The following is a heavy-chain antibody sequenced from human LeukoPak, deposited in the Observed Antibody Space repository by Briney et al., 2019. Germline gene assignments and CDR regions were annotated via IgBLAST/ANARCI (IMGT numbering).Heavy chain of an antibody. CDR1: GFTFSSYA. V-gene: IGHV3-30*04. CDR2: ISYDGSNK. Sequence: PPGGSLRLSCAASGFTFSSYAMHWVRQAPGKGLEWVAVISYDGSNKYYADSVKGRFTISRDNSKDTLYLQMNSLRAEDTAVYYCASIFGNPPRVASDWFDPWGQGTLVTVSS. D-gene: IGHD3-10*02. CDR3: ASIFGNPPRVASDWFDP. J-gene: IGHJ5*02.